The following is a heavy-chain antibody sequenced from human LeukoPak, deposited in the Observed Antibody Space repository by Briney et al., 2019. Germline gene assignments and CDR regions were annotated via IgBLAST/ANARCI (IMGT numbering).Heavy chain of an antibody. J-gene: IGHJ4*02. CDR2: IYSGGST. CDR3: ARWDSSGCHKYYFDY. D-gene: IGHD3-22*01. V-gene: IGHV3-53*01. CDR1: RLTVSSTY. Sequence: PGRSLRLSCAASRLTVSSTYMNWVRQAPGKGLEWVSIIYSGGSTYYADSVKGRFTISRDNSKNTLYLQMNSLTAEDTAVYYCARWDSSGCHKYYFDYWGQGTLVTVSS.